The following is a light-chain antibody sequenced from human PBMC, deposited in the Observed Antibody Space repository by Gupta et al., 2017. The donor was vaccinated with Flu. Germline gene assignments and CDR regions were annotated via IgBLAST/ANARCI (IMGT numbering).Light chain of an antibody. V-gene: IGLV1-47*01. CDR2: RDD. J-gene: IGLJ1*01. CDR3: AAWDDSLSGGF. Sequence: SNSNIESNYVYWYQQFPGTAPRLLIHRDDQRPSGVPDRFSGSKSGTSASLAISGLRSEDDADYYCAAWDDSLSGGFFGTGTKVTVL. CDR1: NSNIESNY.